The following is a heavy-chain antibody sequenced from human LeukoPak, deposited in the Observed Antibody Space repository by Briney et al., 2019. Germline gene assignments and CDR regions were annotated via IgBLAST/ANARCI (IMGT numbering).Heavy chain of an antibody. J-gene: IGHJ2*01. D-gene: IGHD3-16*02. CDR3: ATMITRLGELSSPGVFDL. V-gene: IGHV3-30-3*01. Sequence: PGGSLRLSCAASGFTFSGYAMHWVRQAPGKGLEWVAVISYDGSNKYYADSVKGRFTISRDNSKNTLYLQMNSLRAEDTAVYYCATMITRLGELSSPGVFDLWGRGTLVTVSS. CDR1: GFTFSGYA. CDR2: ISYDGSNK.